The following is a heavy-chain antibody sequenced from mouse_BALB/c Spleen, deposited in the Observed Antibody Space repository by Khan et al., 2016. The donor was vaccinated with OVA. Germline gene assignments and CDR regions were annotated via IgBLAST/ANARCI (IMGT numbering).Heavy chain of an antibody. J-gene: IGHJ3*01. D-gene: IGHD2-3*01. Sequence: VQLQQSGTELVRPGALVKLSCKASGFNIKDYYMHWVKQRPEQGLEWIGWIDPENDNTIYDPKFQGKANITADTSSNTAYLQLSSLTSEDTAVYYSARSSYEAWLPYWGQGTLVTVSA. CDR2: IDPENDNT. CDR1: GFNIKDYY. V-gene: IGHV14-1*02. CDR3: ARSSYEAWLPY.